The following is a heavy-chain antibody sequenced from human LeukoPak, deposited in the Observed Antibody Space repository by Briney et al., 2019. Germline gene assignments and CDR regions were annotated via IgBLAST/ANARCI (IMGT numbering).Heavy chain of an antibody. CDR1: GGSFSGYY. CDR3: ARLEVGGEVEHGGNSG. CDR2: INHSGST. V-gene: IGHV4-34*01. Sequence: SETLSLTCAVYGGSFSGYYWSWIRQPPGKGLEWIGEINHSGSTNYNPSLKSRVTISVDTSKNHFSLKLSSVTAADTAVYYCARLEVGGEVEHGGNSGWGQGTLVTVSS. J-gene: IGHJ4*02. D-gene: IGHD4-23*01.